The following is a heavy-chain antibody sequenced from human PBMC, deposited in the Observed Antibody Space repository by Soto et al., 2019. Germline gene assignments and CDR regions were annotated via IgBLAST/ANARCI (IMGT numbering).Heavy chain of an antibody. D-gene: IGHD3-3*01. CDR1: GGSFSGYY. CDR3: ARGPARITIFGAVFDY. J-gene: IGHJ4*02. V-gene: IGHV4-34*01. Sequence: QVQLQQWGAGLLKPSETLSLTCAVYGGSFSGYYWSWFRHPPGKGLAWIGEINHSGSTNYNPSRKSRVTISVDTSKNQFSLKLSSVTAADTAVYYCARGPARITIFGAVFDYWGPGTLVTVSS. CDR2: INHSGST.